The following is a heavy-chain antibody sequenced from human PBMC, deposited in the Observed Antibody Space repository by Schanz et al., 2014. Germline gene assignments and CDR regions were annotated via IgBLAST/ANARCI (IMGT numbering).Heavy chain of an antibody. CDR1: GFAFSSYG. CDR3: AKVRYSSGWRGDYFDE. CDR2: ISSGGGST. J-gene: IGHJ4*02. Sequence: EVQLLESGGGLVQPGGSLRLSCLASGFAFSSYGMNWLRQAPGKGLEWVSSISSGGGSTYYADSVKGRFTISRDNSKNTLYLQMNSLRAEDTAVYYCAKVRYSSGWRGDYFDEWGQGTLVTVAS. V-gene: IGHV3-23*01. D-gene: IGHD6-25*01.